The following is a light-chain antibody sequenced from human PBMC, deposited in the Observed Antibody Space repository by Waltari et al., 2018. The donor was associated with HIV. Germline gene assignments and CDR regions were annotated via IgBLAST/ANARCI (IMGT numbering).Light chain of an antibody. V-gene: IGKV1-39*01. CDR3: QQSDSVPRT. Sequence: DTQMTQSPSSLSASVGDTLTITCRASQSIRTSLNWYQHKPGTAPKLLIYAASSLQSGVPPRFSGSGSGTDFTLTINRLQDEDFATYYCQQSDSVPRTFGQGTKLEVK. CDR1: QSIRTS. J-gene: IGKJ2*01. CDR2: AAS.